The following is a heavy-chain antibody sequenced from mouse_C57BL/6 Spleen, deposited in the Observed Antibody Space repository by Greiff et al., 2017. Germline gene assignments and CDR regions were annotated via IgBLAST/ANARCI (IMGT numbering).Heavy chain of an antibody. CDR3: VDYDYDVGFAY. CDR1: GYAFSSSW. CDR2: IYPGDGDT. J-gene: IGHJ3*01. V-gene: IGHV1-82*01. D-gene: IGHD2-4*01. Sequence: VQLQQSGPELVKPGASVKISCKASGYAFSSSWMNWVKQRPGKGLEWIGRIYPGDGDTNYNGKFKGKATLTADKSSSTAYMQLSSLTSEDSAVYFCVDYDYDVGFAYWGQGTLVTVSA.